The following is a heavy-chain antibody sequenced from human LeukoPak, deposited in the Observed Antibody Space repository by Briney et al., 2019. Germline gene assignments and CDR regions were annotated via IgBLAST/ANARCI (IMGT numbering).Heavy chain of an antibody. Sequence: ASVKVSCKASGGTFSSYAISWVRQARGQGLEWMGGIIPIFGTANYAQKFQGRVTITTDESTSTAYMELSSLRSEDTAVYYCARDRIPTFYDSSVGPRVEVWFDPWGQGTLVTVSS. D-gene: IGHD3-22*01. CDR2: IIPIFGTA. V-gene: IGHV1-69*05. CDR3: ARDRIPTFYDSSVGPRVEVWFDP. J-gene: IGHJ5*02. CDR1: GGTFSSYA.